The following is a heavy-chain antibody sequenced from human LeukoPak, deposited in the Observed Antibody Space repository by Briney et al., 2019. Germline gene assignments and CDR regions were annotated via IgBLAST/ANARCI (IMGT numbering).Heavy chain of an antibody. J-gene: IGHJ5*02. CDR1: GYTFTSYG. Sequence: GASVKVSCKASGYTFTSYGISWVRQAPGQGLEWMGWISAYNGNTNYAQKLQGRVTMTTDTSTSTAYVELRSLRSDDTAVYYCARDIDPGGYDWFDPWGQGTLVTVSS. V-gene: IGHV1-18*01. CDR2: ISAYNGNT. D-gene: IGHD5-12*01. CDR3: ARDIDPGGYDWFDP.